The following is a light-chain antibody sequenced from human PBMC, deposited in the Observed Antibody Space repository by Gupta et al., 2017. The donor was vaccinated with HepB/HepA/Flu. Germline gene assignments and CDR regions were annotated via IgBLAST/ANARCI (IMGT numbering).Light chain of an antibody. V-gene: IGKV1-5*03. CDR2: KAS. CDR1: QNIGNS. CDR3: QQYDRSCS. J-gene: IGKJ2*04. Sequence: DLQMTQSPSTLSASVGDRVTVACRASQNIGNSLAWYQQKPGKAPKVLIYKASNLESGVPSRFSGSGNGTDFNLTISGLQPDDFATYYCQQYDRSCSFGQGTKVDIK.